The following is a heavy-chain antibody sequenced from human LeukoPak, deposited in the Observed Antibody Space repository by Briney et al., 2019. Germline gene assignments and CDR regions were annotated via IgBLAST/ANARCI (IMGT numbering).Heavy chain of an antibody. Sequence: PGGSLRLSCAASGFTFSSYSMNWVRQAPGKGLEWVSSISSSSSYIYYADSVKGRFTISRDNAKNSLYLQMNSLRAEDTAVYYCAREAGTSYDWFDPWVQGTLVTVSS. CDR1: GFTFSSYS. J-gene: IGHJ5*02. CDR3: AREAGTSYDWFDP. D-gene: IGHD6-19*01. V-gene: IGHV3-21*01. CDR2: ISSSSSYI.